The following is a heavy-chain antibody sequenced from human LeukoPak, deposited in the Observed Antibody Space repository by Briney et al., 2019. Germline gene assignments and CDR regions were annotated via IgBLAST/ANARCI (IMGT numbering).Heavy chain of an antibody. J-gene: IGHJ4*02. CDR1: GFTFSSYD. V-gene: IGHV3-23*01. CDR2: ISGSGGST. D-gene: IGHD6-19*01. Sequence: GGSLRLSCAASGFTFSSYDMSWVRQAPGKGLEWVSAISGSGGSTYYADSVKGRFTISRDNSKNTLYLQMNSLRAEDTAVYYCATYNAVASTFDFDYRGQGTLVTVSS. CDR3: ATYNAVASTFDFDY.